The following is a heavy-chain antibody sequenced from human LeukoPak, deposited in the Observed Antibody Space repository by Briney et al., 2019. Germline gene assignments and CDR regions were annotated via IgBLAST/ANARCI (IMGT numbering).Heavy chain of an antibody. CDR2: ISSSSYI. Sequence: GGSLRLSCAASGFTFSSYSMNWVRQAPGKGLEWVSSISSSSYIYYADSVKGRFTISRDNAKNSLYLQMNSLRAEDTAVYYCARDSSSWRGYAFDIWGQGTMVTVSS. V-gene: IGHV3-21*01. CDR1: GFTFSSYS. J-gene: IGHJ3*02. D-gene: IGHD6-13*01. CDR3: ARDSSSWRGYAFDI.